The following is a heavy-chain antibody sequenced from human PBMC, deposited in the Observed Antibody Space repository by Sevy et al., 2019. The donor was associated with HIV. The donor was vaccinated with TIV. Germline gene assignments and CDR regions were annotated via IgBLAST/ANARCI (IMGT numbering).Heavy chain of an antibody. J-gene: IGHJ6*02. CDR2: VSTDGRSK. CDR3: ARGGGSIVAHYYGMDV. V-gene: IGHV3-30*04. CDR1: GFSFSGHA. D-gene: IGHD2-15*01. Sequence: GGSLRLSCTASGFSFSGHAMHWVSQAPGKGLQWVAVVSTDGRSKYYADSVKGRCTISRDNSKNTLYLHLNSLRPEDTAVFYCARGGGSIVAHYYGMDVWGQGTTVTVSS.